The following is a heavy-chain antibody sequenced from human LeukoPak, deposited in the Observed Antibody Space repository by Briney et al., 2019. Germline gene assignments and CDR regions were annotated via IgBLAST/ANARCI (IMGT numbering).Heavy chain of an antibody. V-gene: IGHV1-2*06. CDR3: ARVSGWSREYFQH. CDR2: INPNSGGT. CDR1: GYTFTGYY. J-gene: IGHJ1*01. D-gene: IGHD6-19*01. Sequence: GASVKVSCKASGYTFTGYYMHWVRQAPGQGLEWMGRINPNSGGTNNAQKFQGRVTMTRDTSISTAYMELSRLRSDDTAVYYCARVSGWSREYFQHWGQGTLVTVSS.